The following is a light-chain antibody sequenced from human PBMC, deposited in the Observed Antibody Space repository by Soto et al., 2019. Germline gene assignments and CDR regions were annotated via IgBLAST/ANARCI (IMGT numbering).Light chain of an antibody. CDR2: GNN. Sequence: QSVLTQPRSVSGAPGQRVTISCTGSSANIGAAYNVDWYQQLPGTAPKLLIYGNNNRPSGVPARFSGSKSGTSASLAIAGLQAEVVGDYYCQSYYSSLSGYVFGTGTRSPS. CDR1: SANIGAAYN. CDR3: QSYYSSLSGYV. V-gene: IGLV1-40*01. J-gene: IGLJ1*01.